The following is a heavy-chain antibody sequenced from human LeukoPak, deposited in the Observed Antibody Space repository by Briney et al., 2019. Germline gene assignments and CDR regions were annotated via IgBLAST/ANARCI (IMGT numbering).Heavy chain of an antibody. CDR3: ARLCGGSCYWSWFDP. Sequence: ASVKVSCKASGYTFTSSVINWVRQAPGQGLEWMGWISAYNGNTNSAQKLQGRVTMTTDTSTSTAYMELRSLRADDTAVYYCARLCGGSCYWSWFDPWGQGTLVTVSS. D-gene: IGHD2-15*01. V-gene: IGHV1-18*01. CDR1: GYTFTSSV. CDR2: ISAYNGNT. J-gene: IGHJ5*02.